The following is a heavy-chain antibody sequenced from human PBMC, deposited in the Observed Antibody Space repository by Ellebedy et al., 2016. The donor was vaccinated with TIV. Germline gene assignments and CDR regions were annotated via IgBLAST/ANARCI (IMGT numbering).Heavy chain of an antibody. J-gene: IGHJ6*03. CDR1: GFTFSSYS. V-gene: IGHV3-48*01. Sequence: GESLKISXAASGFTFSSYSMNWVRQAPGKGLEWVSYISSSSSTIYYADSVKGRFTISRDNAKNSLYLQMNSLRAEDTAVYYCARDSAVPVAMGGYMDVWGKGTTVTVSS. D-gene: IGHD2-2*01. CDR3: ARDSAVPVAMGGYMDV. CDR2: ISSSSSTI.